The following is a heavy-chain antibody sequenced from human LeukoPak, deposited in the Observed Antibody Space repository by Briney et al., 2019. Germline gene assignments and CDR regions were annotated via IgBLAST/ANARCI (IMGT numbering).Heavy chain of an antibody. J-gene: IGHJ6*02. D-gene: IGHD3-16*02. CDR2: INTNTGNP. CDR3: ARTTLYSDYYYYGMDV. CDR1: GYTFTSYA. V-gene: IGHV7-4-1*02. Sequence: GASVTVSCKASGYTFTSYAMNWVRQAPGQGLEWMGWINTNTGNPTYAQGFTGRFVFSLDTSVSTAYLQISSLKAEDTAVYYCARTTLYSDYYYYGMDVWGQGTTATVSS.